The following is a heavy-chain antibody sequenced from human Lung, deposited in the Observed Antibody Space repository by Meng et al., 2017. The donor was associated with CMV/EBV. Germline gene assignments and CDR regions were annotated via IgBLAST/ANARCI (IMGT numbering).Heavy chain of an antibody. CDR1: RFTFSNYA. Sequence: VQLVESXXGVVQPGXALGLSCAASRFTFSNYAMHWVRQAPGKGLEWVAVISYDGSNTYSADSVKGRFFISRDNAKNTLYLQMNSLRPKDTAVYYCARAAGDYSPFDYWGQGTLVTVSS. D-gene: IGHD4-17*01. CDR2: ISYDGSNT. V-gene: IGHV3-30*04. J-gene: IGHJ4*02. CDR3: ARAAGDYSPFDY.